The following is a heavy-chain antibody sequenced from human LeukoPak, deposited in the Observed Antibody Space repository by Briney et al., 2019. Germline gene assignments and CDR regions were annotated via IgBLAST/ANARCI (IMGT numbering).Heavy chain of an antibody. CDR2: INPSGGRT. J-gene: IGHJ6*02. D-gene: IGHD6-6*01. CDR1: GYTFTSYQ. CDR3: ARERPSTVAARQPPDHYGMDV. Sequence: ASVKVSCKASGYTFTSYQMHWVRQAPGQGLEWMGIINPSGGRTIYAQKFQGRVTMTRDTSTTTVYMELSSLGSDDTAVYYCARERPSTVAARQPPDHYGMDVWGQGTTVTVPS. V-gene: IGHV1-46*01.